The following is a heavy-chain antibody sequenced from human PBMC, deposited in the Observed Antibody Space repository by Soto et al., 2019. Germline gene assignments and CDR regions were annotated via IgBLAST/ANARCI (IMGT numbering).Heavy chain of an antibody. CDR1: GYTFTSHG. CDR2: ISTYSGIR. V-gene: IGHV1-18*01. Sequence: ASVKVSCKASGYTFTSHGVSWLRQAPGQGLEWLGWISTYSGIRNYARKFQDRVTMGSNTSTSTVYMELRSLTSNDTAMYYCARDPSTSRFDYWGQGTLVTVSS. D-gene: IGHD2-2*01. CDR3: ARDPSTSRFDY. J-gene: IGHJ4*02.